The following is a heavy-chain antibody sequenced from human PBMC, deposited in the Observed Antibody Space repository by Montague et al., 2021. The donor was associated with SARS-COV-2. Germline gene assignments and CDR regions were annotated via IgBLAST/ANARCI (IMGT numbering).Heavy chain of an antibody. CDR1: GDSVSSNSAA. V-gene: IGHV6-1*01. CDR2: TYYRSKWYN. CDR3: ARDLKPPGDILTGYLPYYYYMDV. J-gene: IGHJ6*03. Sequence: CAISGDSVSSNSAAWNWIRQSPSRGLEWLGRTYYRSKWYNDYAVSVKSRITINPDTSKNQFSLQLNSVTPEDTTAYYCARDLKPPGDILTGYLPYYYYMDVWGKGTTVTVSS. D-gene: IGHD3-9*01.